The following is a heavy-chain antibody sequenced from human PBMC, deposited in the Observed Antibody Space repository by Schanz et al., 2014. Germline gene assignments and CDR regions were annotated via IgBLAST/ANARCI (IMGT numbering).Heavy chain of an antibody. CDR3: ARDLTVDTGYVVHYYYYGMDV. J-gene: IGHJ6*02. V-gene: IGHV1-18*01. CDR1: GGTFSTYT. Sequence: QVQLVQSGAEVKKPGSSVKVSCKASGGTFSTYTISWVRQARGQGLEWVGWISPYTGNTHYFDKMEGRVTMTTDTSTSTAYMELTSLRSEDTAVYFCARDLTVDTGYVVHYYYYGMDVWGQGTTVTVSS. CDR2: ISPYTGNT. D-gene: IGHD5-12*01.